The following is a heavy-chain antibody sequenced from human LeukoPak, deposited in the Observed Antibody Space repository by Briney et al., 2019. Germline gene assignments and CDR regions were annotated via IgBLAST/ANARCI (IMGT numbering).Heavy chain of an antibody. D-gene: IGHD4-11*01. V-gene: IGHV4-39*01. CDR1: GASISTSIYY. J-gene: IGHJ4*02. CDR3: ARHGYSNYADF. Sequence: SETLSLTCTVSGASISTSIYYWGWIRQPPGKGLEWIGTIYYSGNTYYNPSLKSRVTISVDTSKNQFFLKLSSVTAADTAVYYCARHGYSNYADFWGQGTLVTVSS. CDR2: IYYSGNT.